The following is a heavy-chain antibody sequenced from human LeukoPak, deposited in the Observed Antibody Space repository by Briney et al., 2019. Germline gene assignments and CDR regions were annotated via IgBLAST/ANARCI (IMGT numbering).Heavy chain of an antibody. CDR2: IYPGDSDT. J-gene: IGHJ4*02. V-gene: IGHV5-51*01. CDR1: GYSFTSYW. D-gene: IGHD6-13*01. Sequence: GESLKISGKGSGYSFTSYWIGWVRQMPGKGLEWMGIIYPGDSDTRYSPSFQGQVTISADKSSSTAYLQWSSLKASDTAMYYCARSSSWYYFDYWGQGTLVTVSS. CDR3: ARSSSWYYFDY.